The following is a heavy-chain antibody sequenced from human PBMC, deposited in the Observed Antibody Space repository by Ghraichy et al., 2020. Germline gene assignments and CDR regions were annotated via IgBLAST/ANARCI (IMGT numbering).Heavy chain of an antibody. CDR2: ISGSGGTT. CDR3: AKGRIVGATKSEFDY. V-gene: IGHV3-23*01. Sequence: GESLNISCAASGFTFSSYAMSWVRQAPGKGLEWVSAISGSGGTTYYADSVKGRFTISRDNSKNTLYLQMNSLRAEDTAVYYCAKGRIVGATKSEFDYWGQGTLVTVSS. D-gene: IGHD1-26*01. CDR1: GFTFSSYA. J-gene: IGHJ4*02.